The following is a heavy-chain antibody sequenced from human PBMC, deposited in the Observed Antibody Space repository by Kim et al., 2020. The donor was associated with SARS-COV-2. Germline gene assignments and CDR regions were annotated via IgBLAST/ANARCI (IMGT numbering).Heavy chain of an antibody. CDR3: AKDEYYYDSSDWD. CDR2: ISGSGGST. Sequence: GGSLRLSCAASGFTFSSYAMSWVRQAPGKGLEWVSAISGSGGSTYYADSVKGQFTISRDNSKNTLYLQMNSLRAEDTAVYYCAKDEYYYDSSDWDWGQGTLVTVSS. V-gene: IGHV3-23*01. J-gene: IGHJ4*02. D-gene: IGHD3-22*01. CDR1: GFTFSSYA.